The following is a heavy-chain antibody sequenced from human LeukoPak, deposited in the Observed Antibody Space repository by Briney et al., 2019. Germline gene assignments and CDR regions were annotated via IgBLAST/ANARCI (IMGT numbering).Heavy chain of an antibody. CDR2: IYYSGST. J-gene: IGHJ4*02. V-gene: IGHV4-59*01. D-gene: IGHD3-22*01. Sequence: SETLSLTCTVSGGSISSYYWSWIRQPPGKGLEWIGYIYYSGSTNYNPSLKSRVTISVDTSKNQFSLKLSSVTAADTAVYYCARPNYHDSRVDYWGQGNLVTVSS. CDR1: GGSISSYY. CDR3: ARPNYHDSRVDY.